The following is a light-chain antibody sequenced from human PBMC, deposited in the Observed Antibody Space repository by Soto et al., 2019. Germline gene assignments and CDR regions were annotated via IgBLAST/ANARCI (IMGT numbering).Light chain of an antibody. J-gene: IGKJ2*01. CDR3: QQHNYWPS. CDR1: QSVGSN. Sequence: EIVMTQSPATLSVSPGERATLSCRASQSVGSNLAWFQQKPGQAPRLLVYGASTRATGVQGRFSGSGSGTEFTITITSLQSEYVAVYYCQQHNYWPSFGQGTKLEIK. CDR2: GAS. V-gene: IGKV3-15*01.